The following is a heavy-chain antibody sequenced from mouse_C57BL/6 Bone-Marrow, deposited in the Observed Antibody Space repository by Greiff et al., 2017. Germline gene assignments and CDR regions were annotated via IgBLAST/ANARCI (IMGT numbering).Heavy chain of an antibody. J-gene: IGHJ2*01. D-gene: IGHD2-4*01. CDR2: ISSGGDYI. V-gene: IGHV5-9-1*02. CDR3: TRNYYEYDGAYYFDY. CDR1: GFTFSSYA. Sequence: DVHLVESGEGLVKPGGSLKLSCAASGFTFSSYAMSWVRQTPEKRLEWVAYISSGGDYIYYADTVKGRFTISRDNARNTLYLQMSSLKSEDTAMYYCTRNYYEYDGAYYFDYWGQGTTLTVSS.